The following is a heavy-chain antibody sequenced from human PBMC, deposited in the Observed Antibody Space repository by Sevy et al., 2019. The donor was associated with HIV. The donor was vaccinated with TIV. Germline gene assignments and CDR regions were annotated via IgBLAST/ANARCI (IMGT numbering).Heavy chain of an antibody. Sequence: GGSLRLSCAASGFSVSSNYMSWIRQAPGKGPEWVSVIHSGGRISYADSVQGRFTISRDNSKNTLYLQMNSLRAEDTAVYYCARENIVLGEDNYYGMDVWGQWTTVTVSS. CDR1: GFSVSSNY. V-gene: IGHV3-53*01. J-gene: IGHJ6*02. D-gene: IGHD2-15*01. CDR2: IHSGGRI. CDR3: ARENIVLGEDNYYGMDV.